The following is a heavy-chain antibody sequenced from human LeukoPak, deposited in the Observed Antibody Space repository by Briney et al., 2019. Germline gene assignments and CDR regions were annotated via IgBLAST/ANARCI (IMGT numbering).Heavy chain of an antibody. CDR1: GFSFSIYS. CDR2: ISSSNSYI. Sequence: GGSLRLSCVASGFSFSIYSMNWVRQAPGKGLGWVSSISSSNSYIYYAGSVKGRFTISRDNAKNSLYLQMSSLRAEDTAVYYCVRGDDGDPREYYYYGMDVWGQGTTVTVSS. CDR3: VRGDDGDPREYYYYGMDV. J-gene: IGHJ6*02. D-gene: IGHD4-17*01. V-gene: IGHV3-21*01.